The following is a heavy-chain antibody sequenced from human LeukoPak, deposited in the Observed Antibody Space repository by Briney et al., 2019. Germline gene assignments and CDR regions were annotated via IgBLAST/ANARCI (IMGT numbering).Heavy chain of an antibody. V-gene: IGHV3-64*01. CDR1: GFTFSSYA. CDR2: ISSNGGST. D-gene: IGHD1-1*01. J-gene: IGHJ4*02. CDR3: ARGSTGTTGEYFDY. Sequence: GGSLRLSCAASGFTFSSYAMHWVRQAPGKGLEYVSAISSNGGSTYYANSVKGRFTISRDNSKNTLYLQMGSLRAEDMAVYYCARGSTGTTGEYFDYWGQGTLVTVSS.